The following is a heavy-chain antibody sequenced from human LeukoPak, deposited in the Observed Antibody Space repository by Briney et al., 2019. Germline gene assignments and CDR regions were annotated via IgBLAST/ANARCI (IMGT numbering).Heavy chain of an antibody. Sequence: GESLKISCKGSGYSFTSYWIGWVRQMPGKGLEWMGIIYPSDSDTRYSPSFQDQVTISADKSISTAYLQWSSLKASDTAMYYCARQRRNGGIAASNDAFDIWGQGTMVTVSS. J-gene: IGHJ3*02. CDR3: ARQRRNGGIAASNDAFDI. CDR1: GYSFTSYW. V-gene: IGHV5-51*01. D-gene: IGHD6-13*01. CDR2: IYPSDSDT.